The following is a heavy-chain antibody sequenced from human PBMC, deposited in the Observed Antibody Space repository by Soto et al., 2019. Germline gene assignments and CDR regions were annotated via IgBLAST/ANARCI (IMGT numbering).Heavy chain of an antibody. CDR2: IIPIFGTA. J-gene: IGHJ5*02. D-gene: IGHD3-9*01. V-gene: IGHV1-69*05. CDR3: ARGNYDILTGYEPWFDP. CDR1: GGTFSSYA. Sequence: SVKVSCKASGGTFSSYAISWVRQAPGQGLEWMGGIIPIFGTANYAQKFQGRVTMTRDTSTSTVYMELSSLRSEDTAVYYCARGNYDILTGYEPWFDPWGQGTLVTVSS.